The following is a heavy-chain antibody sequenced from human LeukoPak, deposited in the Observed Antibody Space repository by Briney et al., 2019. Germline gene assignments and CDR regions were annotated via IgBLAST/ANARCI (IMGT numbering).Heavy chain of an antibody. D-gene: IGHD5-12*01. J-gene: IGHJ4*02. CDR3: ATNIPTPPTSPPLGY. V-gene: IGHV4-59*08. CDR1: GVSTNTYYY. Sequence: PSETLSLTCSVSGVSTNTYYYWSWIRQPPGKGLEWIRCVDYSGRTKYSPSLKSRVTVSVDTSKYQFSLDLSSVTAADTAVYYCATNIPTPPTSPPLGYWGQGTLVTVSS. CDR2: VDYSGRT.